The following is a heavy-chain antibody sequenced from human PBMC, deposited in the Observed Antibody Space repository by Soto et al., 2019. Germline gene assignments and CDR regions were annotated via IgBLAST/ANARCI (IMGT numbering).Heavy chain of an antibody. Sequence: QVQLVQSGAEVRKPGSSVKVSCKASGGTVSNSAISWLRQAPGQGLEWMGGIIPIFGPAVYARKFRGRVTITADEATSTAYMDLSAVGSEDTALYYCGRGSSWTKVAYCGQGTLVTVSS. V-gene: IGHV1-69*01. CDR2: IIPIFGPA. D-gene: IGHD2-15*01. CDR1: GGTVSNSA. J-gene: IGHJ4*02. CDR3: GRGSSWTKVAY.